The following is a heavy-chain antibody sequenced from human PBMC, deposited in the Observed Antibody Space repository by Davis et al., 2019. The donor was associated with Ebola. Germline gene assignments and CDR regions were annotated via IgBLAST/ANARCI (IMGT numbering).Heavy chain of an antibody. CDR2: ISQSGST. J-gene: IGHJ4*02. Sequence: MPSETLSLTCTVSGGSISSYYWSWIRQPPGKGLEWIGEISQSGSTNYNPSLKSRVTISVDTSKNQFSLKLSSVTAADTAVYYCARGSAAGVYFDYWGQGTLVTVSS. D-gene: IGHD6-13*01. CDR3: ARGSAAGVYFDY. V-gene: IGHV4-59*01. CDR1: GGSISSYY.